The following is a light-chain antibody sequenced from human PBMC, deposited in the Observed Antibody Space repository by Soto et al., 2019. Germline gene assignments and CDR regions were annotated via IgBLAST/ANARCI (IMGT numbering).Light chain of an antibody. CDR2: DAS. CDR1: QSVSSD. CDR3: QQYNKWPPLT. Sequence: EIVMTQSPATLSVSPGERATLSCRASQSVSSDLAWYQQKPGQAPRLLIYDASTRATGIPVRFSGSVSGTEFTLTISSLQYEDFALYYCQQYNKWPPLTFGGGTKVEI. V-gene: IGKV3-15*01. J-gene: IGKJ4*01.